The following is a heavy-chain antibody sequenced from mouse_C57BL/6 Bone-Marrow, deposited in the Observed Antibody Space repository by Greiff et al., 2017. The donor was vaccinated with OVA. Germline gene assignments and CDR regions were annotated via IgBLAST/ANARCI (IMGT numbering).Heavy chain of an antibody. V-gene: IGHV5-9-1*02. D-gene: IGHD2-4*01. CDR3: TRDRYYDYDVLYFDV. CDR1: GFTFSSYA. Sequence: EVKLVESGEGLVKPGGSLKLSCAASGFTFSSYAMSWVRQTPEKRLEWVAYISSGGDYIYYADTVKGRFTISRDNARNTLYLQMSSLKSEDTAMYYCTRDRYYDYDVLYFDVWGTGTTVTVSS. J-gene: IGHJ1*03. CDR2: ISSGGDYI.